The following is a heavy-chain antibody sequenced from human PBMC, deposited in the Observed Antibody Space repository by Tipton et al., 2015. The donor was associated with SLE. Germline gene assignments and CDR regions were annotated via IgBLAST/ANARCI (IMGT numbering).Heavy chain of an antibody. CDR1: GGSISSSSYY. CDR3: ARVGVVTPFDY. V-gene: IGHV4-39*07. Sequence: TLSLTRTVSGGSISSSSYYWGWIRQPPGKGLEWIGSIYYSGSTYYNPSLKSRVTISVDTSKNQFSLKLSSVTAADTAVYYCARVGVVTPFDYWGQGTLVTVSS. D-gene: IGHD4-23*01. CDR2: IYYSGST. J-gene: IGHJ4*02.